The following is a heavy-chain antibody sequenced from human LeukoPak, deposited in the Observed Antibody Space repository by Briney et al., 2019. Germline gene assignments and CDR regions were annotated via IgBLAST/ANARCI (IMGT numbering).Heavy chain of an antibody. CDR2: ISSSGSTI. CDR3: ARWKYYYYYMDV. V-gene: IGHV3-48*03. Sequence: GGSLRLPCAASGFTFSSYEMNWVRQAPGKGLEWVSYISSSGSTIYYADSVKGRFTISRDNAKNSLYLQMNSLRAEDTAVYYCARWKYYYYYMDVWGKGTTVTVSS. J-gene: IGHJ6*03. CDR1: GFTFSSYE. D-gene: IGHD1-1*01.